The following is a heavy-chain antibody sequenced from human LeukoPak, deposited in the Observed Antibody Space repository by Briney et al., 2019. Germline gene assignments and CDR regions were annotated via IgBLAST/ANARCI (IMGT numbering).Heavy chain of an antibody. D-gene: IGHD2-15*01. V-gene: IGHV1-69*01. CDR2: IIPIFGTA. CDR3: ARDRGCSGGSCYQDY. CDR1: GGIFSSYA. Sequence: SVKVSCKASGGIFSSYATSWVRQAPGQGLEWMGGIIPIFGTANYAQKFQGRVTITADESTSTAYMELSSLRSEDTAVYYCARDRGCSGGSCYQDYWGQGTLVTVSS. J-gene: IGHJ4*02.